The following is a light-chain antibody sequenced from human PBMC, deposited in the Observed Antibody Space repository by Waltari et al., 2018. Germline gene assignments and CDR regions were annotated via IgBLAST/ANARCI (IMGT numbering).Light chain of an antibody. Sequence: DIQMTQSPSSLSASAGDTVTITCRASQGFSTYLNWYQQKPGKPPKRLIYETSNLESGVPSRFSGSGSGTDFTLTISSVQPEDFATYYCLQYNSHPWTFGQGTKLEIK. V-gene: IGKV1-17*01. J-gene: IGKJ1*01. CDR3: LQYNSHPWT. CDR1: QGFSTY. CDR2: ETS.